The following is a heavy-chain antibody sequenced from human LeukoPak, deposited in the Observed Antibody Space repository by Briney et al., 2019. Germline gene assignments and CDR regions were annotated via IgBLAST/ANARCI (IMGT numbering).Heavy chain of an antibody. D-gene: IGHD1-26*01. CDR2: ISAHTGNT. J-gene: IGHJ4*02. Sequence: GASVKVSCKASGYTFTTFGVSWVRQARGQGLEWMGWISAHTGNTNYAQKFQGRVTLTTDTSTSTAYMELRSLRSDDTAVYYCARSFYDFDYWGQGTLVTVSS. CDR3: ARSFYDFDY. CDR1: GYTFTTFG. V-gene: IGHV1-18*01.